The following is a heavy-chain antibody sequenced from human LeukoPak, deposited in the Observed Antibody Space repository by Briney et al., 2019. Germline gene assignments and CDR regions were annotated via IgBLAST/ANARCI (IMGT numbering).Heavy chain of an antibody. CDR2: VTVGGDVT. CDR1: GVTFGKYM. D-gene: IGHD3-16*01. CDR3: ANWGGTESIGNIWYGPLDY. Sequence: PGGSLRLSRTVSGVTFGKYMLTWVRPGPRKGRGRGSPVTVGGDVTFYADSVKGRFRATRDKFRSTLYLDKNNLRADDTRVYYCANWGGTESIGNIWYGPLDYGGQGTQVTVS. V-gene: IGHV3-23*01. J-gene: IGHJ4*02.